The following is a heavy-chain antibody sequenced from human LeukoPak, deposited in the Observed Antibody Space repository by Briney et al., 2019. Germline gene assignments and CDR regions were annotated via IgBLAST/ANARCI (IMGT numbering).Heavy chain of an antibody. CDR1: GFTFSSYS. J-gene: IGHJ6*03. D-gene: IGHD2-2*01. CDR3: ARARAGVVPAADYYYYYMDV. CDR2: ISSSSSYI. V-gene: IGHV3-21*04. Sequence: PGGSLRLSCAASGFTFSSYSMNWVRQAPGKGLEWVSSISSSSSYIYYADSVKGRFTISRDNAKNSLYLQMNSLRSEDTAVYYCARARAGVVPAADYYYYYMDVWGKGTTVTVSS.